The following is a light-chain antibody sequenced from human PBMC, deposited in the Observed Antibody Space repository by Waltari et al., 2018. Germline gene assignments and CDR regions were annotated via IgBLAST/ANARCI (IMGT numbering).Light chain of an antibody. CDR3: CSYAGSYAFEVV. CDR2: DVS. J-gene: IGLJ2*01. CDR1: CSAVGGYNS. Sequence: QSALTQPRSVSGSPGQSVTIPCNGTCSAVGGYNSVSWDQQHPAKAPKLMIYDVSKRPSEVPDRFSGSKSGNTASLTISGLQAEDEADYYCCSYAGSYAFEVVFGGGTKLTVL. V-gene: IGLV2-11*01.